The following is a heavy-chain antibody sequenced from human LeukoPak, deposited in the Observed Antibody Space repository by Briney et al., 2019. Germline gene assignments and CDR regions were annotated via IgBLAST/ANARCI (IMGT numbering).Heavy chain of an antibody. J-gene: IGHJ3*02. CDR1: GFTFSDYA. CDR3: ARDQTSKGDAFDI. Sequence: GGSLRLSCAASGFTFSDYAMSWVRQAPGKGLEWVSAISGSGGNTDYAVSVKGRFTISRDNSKNTLYLQMNSLRAEDTAVYYCARDQTSKGDAFDIWGQGTMVTVSS. V-gene: IGHV3-23*01. CDR2: ISGSGGNT.